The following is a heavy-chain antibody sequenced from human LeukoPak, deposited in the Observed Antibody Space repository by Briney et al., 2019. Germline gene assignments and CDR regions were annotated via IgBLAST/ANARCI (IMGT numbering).Heavy chain of an antibody. CDR1: GYTFTGYY. J-gene: IGHJ4*02. D-gene: IGHD3-22*01. Sequence: ASVKVSCKASGYTFTGYYMHWVRQAPGQGVEWMGWINPNSGGTNYAQKFQGRVTMTRDTSISTAYMELSRLRSDDTAVYYCARDRAHYYDSSGYYGDWGQGTLVTVSS. CDR3: ARDRAHYYDSSGYYGD. V-gene: IGHV1-2*02. CDR2: INPNSGGT.